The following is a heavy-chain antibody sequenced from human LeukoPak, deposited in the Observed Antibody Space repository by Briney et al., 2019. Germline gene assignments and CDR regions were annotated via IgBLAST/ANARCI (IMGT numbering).Heavy chain of an antibody. J-gene: IGHJ6*02. CDR2: ISYDGNNK. CDR1: GFAFSNYA. Sequence: GGSLRLSCAASGFAFSNYAMHWVRQAPGKGLEWVAVISYDGNNKYYADSVKGRFTISRDNSKSTLYLQMNSLRVEDTAVYYCARDDYGMDVWGQGTTVTVSS. CDR3: ARDDYGMDV. V-gene: IGHV3-30*03.